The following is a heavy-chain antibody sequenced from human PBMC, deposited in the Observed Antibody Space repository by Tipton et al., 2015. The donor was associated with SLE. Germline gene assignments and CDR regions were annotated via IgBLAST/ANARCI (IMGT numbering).Heavy chain of an antibody. D-gene: IGHD1-14*01. CDR1: GFIFSNYW. J-gene: IGHJ4*02. CDR3: ARGYFQDS. CDR2: IHSDGNRT. V-gene: IGHV3-74*01. Sequence: SLRLSCAASGFIFSNYWMHWVRQAPGKGLVWVSRIHSDGNRTNYADSVKGRFTVSRDNAKNTLYLQMNSLRAEDTAVYYCARGYFQDSWGLGTLVTVSS.